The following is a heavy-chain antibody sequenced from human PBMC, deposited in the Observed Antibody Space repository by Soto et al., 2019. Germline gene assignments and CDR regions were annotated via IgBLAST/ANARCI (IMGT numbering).Heavy chain of an antibody. CDR1: GGSISSYY. Sequence: SETLSLTCTVFGGSISSYYWSWIRQPPGKGLEWIGYIYYSGSTNYNPSLKSRVTISVDTSKNQFSLKLSSVTAADTAVYYCARELFGRSVWFDPWGQGTLVTVS. D-gene: IGHD3-10*01. CDR2: IYYSGST. CDR3: ARELFGRSVWFDP. J-gene: IGHJ5*02. V-gene: IGHV4-59*01.